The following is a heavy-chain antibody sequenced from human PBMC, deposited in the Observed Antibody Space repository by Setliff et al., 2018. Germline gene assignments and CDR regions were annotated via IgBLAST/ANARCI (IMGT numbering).Heavy chain of an antibody. Sequence: PSETLSLTCNVSGASISSHAWSWIRQPPGKRLEYIGYLYTSGSTNYNPSLKSRVTMSVDTSKNQLSLKLTFVTAADTAIYYCVRLIGYSYGYYYHYVDVWGKGTTVTVS. V-gene: IGHV4-4*08. CDR3: VRLIGYSYGYYYHYVDV. D-gene: IGHD5-18*01. CDR1: GASISSHA. CDR2: LYTSGST. J-gene: IGHJ6*03.